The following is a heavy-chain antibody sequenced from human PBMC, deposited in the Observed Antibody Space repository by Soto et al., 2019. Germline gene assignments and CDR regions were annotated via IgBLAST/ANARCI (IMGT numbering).Heavy chain of an antibody. CDR2: IYYSGST. D-gene: IGHD4-17*01. CDR1: GGSISSYY. CDR3: ARHYSTVTTALD. V-gene: IGHV4-59*08. J-gene: IGHJ4*02. Sequence: SETLSLTCTVSGGSISSYYWSWIRQPPGKGLEWIGYIYYSGSTNYNPSLKSRVTISVDTSKNQFSLKLSSVTAADTAVYYCARHYSTVTTALDWGQGTLVTVSS.